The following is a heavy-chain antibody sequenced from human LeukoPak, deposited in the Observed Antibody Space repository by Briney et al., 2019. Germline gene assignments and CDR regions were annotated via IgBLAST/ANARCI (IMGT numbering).Heavy chain of an antibody. D-gene: IGHD3-3*01. CDR1: GGSISSSSYC. CDR3: ARHPTYESVFDY. J-gene: IGHJ4*02. Sequence: SETLSLTCTVSGGSISSSSYCWGWIRQPPGKGLEWIGSIYYSGSTYYNPSLKSRVTISVDTSKNQFSLKLSSVTAADTAVYYCARHPTYESVFDYWGQGTLVTVSS. CDR2: IYYSGST. V-gene: IGHV4-39*01.